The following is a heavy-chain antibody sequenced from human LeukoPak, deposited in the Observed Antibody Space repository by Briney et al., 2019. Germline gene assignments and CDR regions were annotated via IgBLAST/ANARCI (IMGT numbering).Heavy chain of an antibody. CDR2: ISSNGGST. CDR3: ASTFYGDSPPY. Sequence: GGSLRLSCAASGFTFSSYAMHWVRQAPGKGLEYVSAISSNGGSTYYANSVKGRFTISRDNSKNTLYLQMNSLRAEDTAVYYCASTFYGDSPPYWGQGTLVTVSS. CDR1: GFTFSSYA. V-gene: IGHV3-64*01. J-gene: IGHJ4*02. D-gene: IGHD4-17*01.